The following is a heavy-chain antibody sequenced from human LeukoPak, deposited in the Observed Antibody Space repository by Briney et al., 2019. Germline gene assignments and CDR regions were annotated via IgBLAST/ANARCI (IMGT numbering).Heavy chain of an antibody. D-gene: IGHD1-1*01. CDR2: IWYDGSNK. CDR3: ARGALRYGLYFDY. Sequence: GGSLRLSCAASGFTFSSYGMHWVRQAPGKGLEWVAVIWYDGSNKYYADSVKGRFTISRDNSKNTLYLQMNSLRAEDTAVYYCARGALRYGLYFDYWGQGTLVTVSS. V-gene: IGHV3-33*01. J-gene: IGHJ4*02. CDR1: GFTFSSYG.